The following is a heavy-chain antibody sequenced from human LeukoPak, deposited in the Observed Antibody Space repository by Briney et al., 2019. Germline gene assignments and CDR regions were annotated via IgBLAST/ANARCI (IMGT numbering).Heavy chain of an antibody. CDR2: IYYSGST. CDR3: ARDPHIVVVTANDVFDI. V-gene: IGHV4-39*07. Sequence: SETLSLTCTVSGGSISSSNYFWAWLRQPPGKGLEWIGSIYYSGSTYYNPSLKSRVTISGDTSKNQFSLRLSSVTAADTAVYFCARDPHIVVVTANDVFDIWGQGTMVTVSS. J-gene: IGHJ3*02. CDR1: GGSISSSNYF. D-gene: IGHD2-21*02.